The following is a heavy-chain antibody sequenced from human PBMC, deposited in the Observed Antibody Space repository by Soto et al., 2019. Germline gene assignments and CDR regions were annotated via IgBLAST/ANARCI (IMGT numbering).Heavy chain of an antibody. D-gene: IGHD3-3*01. CDR3: ARRYNLGVWGWFDP. Sequence: KPSETLSLTCTVSGGSISSSSYYWGWIRQPPGKGLEWIGSIYYSGSTYYNPSLKSRVTISVDTSKSQFSLKLSSVTAADTAVYYCARRYNLGVWGWFDPWGQGTLVTVSS. CDR1: GGSISSSSYY. V-gene: IGHV4-39*01. CDR2: IYYSGST. J-gene: IGHJ5*02.